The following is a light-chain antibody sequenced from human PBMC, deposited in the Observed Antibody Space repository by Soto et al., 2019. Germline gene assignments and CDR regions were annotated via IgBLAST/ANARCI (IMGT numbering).Light chain of an antibody. J-gene: IGLJ1*01. CDR1: SSNIGSNP. CDR3: AAWDDSVNGRGYV. V-gene: IGLV1-44*01. CDR2: SNN. Sequence: QSVVTQPPSASETPGQRVTISCSGSSSNIGSNPVTWYQQLPGTAPKLLIFSNNQRPSGVTDRFSGSKSGTSASLAISGLQSEDEADYFCAAWDDSVNGRGYVFGSGTKVTVL.